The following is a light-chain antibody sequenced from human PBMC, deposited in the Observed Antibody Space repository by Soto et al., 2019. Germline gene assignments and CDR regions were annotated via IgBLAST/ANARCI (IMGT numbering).Light chain of an antibody. CDR3: QTWSTDIRV. J-gene: IGLJ3*02. CDR1: SGHNSYA. V-gene: IGLV4-69*01. CDR2: LNSDGSH. Sequence: QSVLTQPPSASASLGASVKLTCTLSSGHNSYAIAWHQQQPEKGPRYLMKLNSDGSHSKGDGIPDRFSGSSSRAERYLTISSPQSEDEADYYCQTWSTDIRVFGGGTKLTVL.